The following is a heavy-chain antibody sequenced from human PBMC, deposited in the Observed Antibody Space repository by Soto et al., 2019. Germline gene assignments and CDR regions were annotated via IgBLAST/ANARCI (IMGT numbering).Heavy chain of an antibody. J-gene: IGHJ4*02. CDR2: ISSSGSTI. CDR1: GFTVRDYY. CDR3: ARAGDYRLFGFLSFPL. V-gene: IGHV3-11*01. Sequence: GGSLRLSCAASGFTVRDYYMSWIRQAPGKGLEWASYISSSGSTIYYADSVKGRFTISRDNAKNSLYLQMNSLRAEDTAVYYCARAGDYRLFGFLSFPLWGQGTLVTVSS. D-gene: IGHD4-17*01.